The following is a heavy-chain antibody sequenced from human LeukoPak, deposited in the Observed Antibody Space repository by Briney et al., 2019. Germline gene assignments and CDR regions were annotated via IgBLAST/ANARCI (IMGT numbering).Heavy chain of an antibody. J-gene: IGHJ3*02. V-gene: IGHV3-48*02. CDR1: GFSFSYYS. CDR2: ISRSSDVI. CDR3: ARDKTSDI. Sequence: GGSLRLSCAASGFSFSYYSMNWVRQAPGKGLDWVSYISRSSDVIYCADSVKGRFTISRDNAKNSLYLQMNSLRDEDTAVYYCARDKTSDIWGQGTMVTVSS.